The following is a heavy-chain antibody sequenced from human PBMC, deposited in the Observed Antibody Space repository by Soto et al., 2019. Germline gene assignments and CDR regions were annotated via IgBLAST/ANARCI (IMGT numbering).Heavy chain of an antibody. CDR2: TYYGSKWYN. D-gene: IGHD5-18*01. V-gene: IGHV6-1*01. CDR1: GDSVSSNSAA. CDR3: ARDNVPEDTAMVNMVSDWFDP. Sequence: SQTLSLTCAISGDSVSSNSAAWNWIRQSPSRGLEWLGRTYYGSKWYNDYAVSVKSRITINPDTSKNQFSLQLNSVAPEDTAVYYCARDNVPEDTAMVNMVSDWFDPWGQGTLVTVSS. J-gene: IGHJ5*02.